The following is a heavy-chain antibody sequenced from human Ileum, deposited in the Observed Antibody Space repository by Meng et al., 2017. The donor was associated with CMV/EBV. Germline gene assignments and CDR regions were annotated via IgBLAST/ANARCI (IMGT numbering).Heavy chain of an antibody. CDR1: GFTFSSYW. D-gene: IGHD3-10*01. CDR2: IKGDGSEK. V-gene: IGHV3-7*01. Sequence: GGSLRLSCEASGFTFSSYWMYWVRQAPGKGLEWVAHIKGDGSEKNYVDSVKGRFTISRDNDKNSLYLQINYLRVEDTAMYYCARGSRGVVCSYSWYDAWGQGTLVRVSS. J-gene: IGHJ5*02. CDR3: ARGSRGVVCSYSWYDA.